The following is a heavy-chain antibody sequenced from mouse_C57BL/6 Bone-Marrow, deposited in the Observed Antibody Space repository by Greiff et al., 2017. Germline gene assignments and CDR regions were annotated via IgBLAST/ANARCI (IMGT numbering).Heavy chain of an antibody. CDR1: GYTFTSYW. CDR2: IHPNSGST. Sequence: QVQLQQPGAELVKPGASVKLSCKASGYTFTSYWMHWVKQRPGQGLEWIGMIHPNSGSTNYNEKFKSKATLTVDKSSSTAYMQLSSLTSEDSAVYYCGRSRVLLCDYWGQGTTLTVSS. V-gene: IGHV1-64*01. J-gene: IGHJ2*01. CDR3: GRSRVLLCDY. D-gene: IGHD2-1*01.